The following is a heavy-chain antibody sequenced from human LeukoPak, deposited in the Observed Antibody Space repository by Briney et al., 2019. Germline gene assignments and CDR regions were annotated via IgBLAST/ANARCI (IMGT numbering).Heavy chain of an antibody. CDR1: GFAFSDFY. Sequence: GGSLRLSCAASGFAFSDFYMSWIRQAPGKGLQWVANIKTDGSEKYYVDSVKGRFTISRDNAKNSLYLQMNSLRAEDTAVYYCATYSSLNRRESQYWGQGTLLTVSP. V-gene: IGHV3-7*01. CDR2: IKTDGSEK. CDR3: ATYSSLNRRESQY. J-gene: IGHJ1*01. D-gene: IGHD4-11*01.